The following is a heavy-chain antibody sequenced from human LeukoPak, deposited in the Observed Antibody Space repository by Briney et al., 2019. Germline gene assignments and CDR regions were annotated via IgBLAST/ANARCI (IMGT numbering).Heavy chain of an antibody. J-gene: IGHJ4*02. CDR2: ISSTNAI. Sequence: GGSLRLSCSASGFAFGIYALNWFRHTPGEGLEWLSYISSTNAIYYADSVKGRFTISRDNAKESLYLQMNSLRAEDTAVYYCARDDKWAFDYWGQGTPVTVSS. V-gene: IGHV3-69-1*02. CDR3: ARDDKWAFDY. CDR1: GFAFGIYA. D-gene: IGHD1-26*01.